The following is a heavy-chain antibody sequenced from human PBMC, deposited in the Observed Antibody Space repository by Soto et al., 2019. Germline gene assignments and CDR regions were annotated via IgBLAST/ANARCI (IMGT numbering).Heavy chain of an antibody. CDR2: IHYSGST. J-gene: IGHJ4*01. D-gene: IGHD3-10*01. CDR1: GGSISNGGYY. CDR3: ARVRGSGSYAAYYFDS. Sequence: SETLSLTCTVSGGSISNGGYYWNWVRQHPGKGLEWIGYIHYSGSTWYNPSLESRVTISVDTSKDQFSLKLRSVTAADTAVYYCARVRGSGSYAAYYFDSWGQGTLVTSPQ. V-gene: IGHV4-31*03.